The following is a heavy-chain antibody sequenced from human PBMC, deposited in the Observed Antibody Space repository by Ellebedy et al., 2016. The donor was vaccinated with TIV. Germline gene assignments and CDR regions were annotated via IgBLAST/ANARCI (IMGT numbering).Heavy chain of an antibody. Sequence: PGGSLRLSCAASGFTFGGFDLHWVRQASGKGLEWIGLVERKPDNYATSYAASVKGRFTISRDNSKNSLYLQMNSLRAEDTAIYYCAKNIVGFTRGGPENWGQGTLVTVSS. V-gene: IGHV3-73*01. CDR2: VERKPDNYAT. CDR3: AKNIVGFTRGGPEN. J-gene: IGHJ4*02. D-gene: IGHD1-26*01. CDR1: GFTFGGFD.